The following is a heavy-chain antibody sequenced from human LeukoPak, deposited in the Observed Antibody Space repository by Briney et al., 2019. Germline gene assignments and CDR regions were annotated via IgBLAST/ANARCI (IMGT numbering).Heavy chain of an antibody. D-gene: IGHD4-17*01. CDR1: GVSFSGDY. CDR2: INHSGST. Sequence: SETLSLTCAVYGVSFSGDYWSWIRQPTGKGLEWIGEINHSGSTNYNPSLKSRVTISVDTSKNQFSLKLSSVTAADTAVYYCARGTMTTVTYYFDYWGQGTLVTVSS. CDR3: ARGTMTTVTYYFDY. J-gene: IGHJ4*02. V-gene: IGHV4-34*01.